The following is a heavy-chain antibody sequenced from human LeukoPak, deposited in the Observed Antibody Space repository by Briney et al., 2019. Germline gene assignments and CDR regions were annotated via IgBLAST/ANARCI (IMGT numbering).Heavy chain of an antibody. J-gene: IGHJ4*02. Sequence: RASVKVSCKASGDTFGTFSFNWVRQAPSEGLEWLGGLTPLAGTPNYAQKFQGRLTISADKSTSTVYMELSRPTSEDTAVYFCAKFWSGYYTDWGQGTLVSVSS. V-gene: IGHV1-69*06. D-gene: IGHD3-3*01. CDR1: GDTFGTFS. CDR3: AKFWSGYYTD. CDR2: LTPLAGTP.